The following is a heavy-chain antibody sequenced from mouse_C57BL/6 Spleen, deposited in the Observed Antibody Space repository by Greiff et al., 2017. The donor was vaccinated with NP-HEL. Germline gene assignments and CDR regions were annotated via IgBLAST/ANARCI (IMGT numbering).Heavy chain of an antibody. Sequence: QVQLQQPGASLAKPGASVKLSCKASGYTFTSYWMQWVKQRPGQGLEWIGEIATSDSYTIYNQKFKGKATLTVDPSSSTAYMQLSSLTSEDSAVYYWARRGSSSGYGGGVYAMDYWGQGTSVTVSS. CDR2: IATSDSYT. CDR1: GYTFTSYW. CDR3: ARRGSSSGYGGGVYAMDY. V-gene: IGHV1-50*01. J-gene: IGHJ4*01. D-gene: IGHD3-2*02.